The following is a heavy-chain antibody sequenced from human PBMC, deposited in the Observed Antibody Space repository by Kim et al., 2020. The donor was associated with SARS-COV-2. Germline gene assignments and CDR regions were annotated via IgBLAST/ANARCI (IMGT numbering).Heavy chain of an antibody. CDR1: GGSLTDYY. CDR2: VNHSDNT. J-gene: IGHJ6*02. Sequence: SETLSLTCAIHGGSLTDYYLTWIRQTPGRGLEWIGEVNHSDNTNYNPSLKSRVTMSLDLSKNLFSLTLISLTAADTAIYYCARGRAVVPPAMRGNYYYYYPMDVWGQGTTVTVSS. CDR3: ARGRAVVPPAMRGNYYYYYPMDV. V-gene: IGHV4-34*01. D-gene: IGHD2-2*01.